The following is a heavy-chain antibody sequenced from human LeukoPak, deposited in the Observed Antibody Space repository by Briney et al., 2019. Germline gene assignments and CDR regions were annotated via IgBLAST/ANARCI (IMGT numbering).Heavy chain of an antibody. Sequence: PGGSLRLSCAASGFTVSSNYMSWVRQAPGKGLEWVSVIYSGGSTCYADSVKGRFTISRDNSKNTLYLQMNSLRAEDTAVYYCARASPPYCSGGSCYLGYWGQGTLVTVSS. D-gene: IGHD2-15*01. CDR2: IYSGGST. CDR3: ARASPPYCSGGSCYLGY. V-gene: IGHV3-53*01. CDR1: GFTVSSNY. J-gene: IGHJ4*02.